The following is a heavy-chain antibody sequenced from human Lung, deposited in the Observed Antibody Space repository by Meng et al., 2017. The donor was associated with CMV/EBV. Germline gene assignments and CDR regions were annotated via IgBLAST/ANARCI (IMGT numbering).Heavy chain of an antibody. CDR2: INHSGST. J-gene: IGHJ4*02. D-gene: IGHD3-3*01. CDR1: GGSFSGYY. CDR3: ARGRYDFWSGYYRGYFDY. V-gene: IGHV4-34*01. Sequence: GSLRLXCAVYGGSFSGYYWSWIRQPPGKGLEWIGEINHSGSTNYNPSLKSRVTISVDTSKNQFSLKLSSVTAADTAVYYCARGRYDFWSGYYRGYFDYLGQGXLVTVSS.